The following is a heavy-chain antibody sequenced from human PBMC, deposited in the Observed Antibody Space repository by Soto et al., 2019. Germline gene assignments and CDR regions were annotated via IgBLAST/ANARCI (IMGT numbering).Heavy chain of an antibody. CDR3: ARRLRIFPYGMDV. D-gene: IGHD2-21*01. Sequence: QVQLVQSGAEVKKPGSSVNVSCKASGGTFRFNTYAFTWVRQAPGQGLEWMGEIIPFFGTTNYAQNVQGSGTITADESTTAAYMELSSLRSEDTAVYYCARRLRIFPYGMDVWGQGTTVTVSS. J-gene: IGHJ6*02. V-gene: IGHV1-69*12. CDR1: GGTFRFNTYA. CDR2: IIPFFGTT.